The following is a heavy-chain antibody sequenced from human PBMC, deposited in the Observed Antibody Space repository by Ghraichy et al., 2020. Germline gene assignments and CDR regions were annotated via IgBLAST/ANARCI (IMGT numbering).Heavy chain of an antibody. CDR3: ARATNRGGLDV. V-gene: IGHV4-34*01. CDR1: RGSFRGYS. Sequence: SQTLSLTCAVYRGSFRGYSWTWIRQPPGKGLEWIGEMNHSGSTNHTPSLKSRVTISVDTSKNWFSLKLRSVTAAVTAAYYCARATNRGGLDVRGPGTTVTVS. D-gene: IGHD2/OR15-2a*01. CDR2: MNHSGST. J-gene: IGHJ6*02.